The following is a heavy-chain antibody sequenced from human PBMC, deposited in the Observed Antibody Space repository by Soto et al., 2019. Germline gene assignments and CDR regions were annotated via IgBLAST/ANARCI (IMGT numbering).Heavy chain of an antibody. J-gene: IGHJ5*02. Sequence: SETLSLTCAVSGGSISSGTWWSWVRQPPGRGLEWIGEIYHSGSPNYNPSLKSRVTMSVDKSNNLFSLRLSSVTAADSALYSCAKSVPAAPNGFDHWGQGTLVTVSS. CDR1: GGSISSGTW. CDR3: AKSVPAAPNGFDH. CDR2: IYHSGSP. D-gene: IGHD2-2*01. V-gene: IGHV4-4*02.